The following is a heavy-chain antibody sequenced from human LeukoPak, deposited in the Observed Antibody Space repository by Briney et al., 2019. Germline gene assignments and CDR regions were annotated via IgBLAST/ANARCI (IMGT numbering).Heavy chain of an antibody. CDR3: AREISGTYYNPLGYMDV. D-gene: IGHD3-10*01. CDR1: GGSIGIYY. CDR2: IFTSGIA. Sequence: SETLSLTCTVSGGSIGIYYWNWIRQPAGKGLEWIGRIFTSGIANYNPSLKSRVTMSVDTSKNQFSLNLSSVTAADTAVYYCAREISGTYYNPLGYMDVWGKGTTVTVSS. J-gene: IGHJ6*03. V-gene: IGHV4-4*07.